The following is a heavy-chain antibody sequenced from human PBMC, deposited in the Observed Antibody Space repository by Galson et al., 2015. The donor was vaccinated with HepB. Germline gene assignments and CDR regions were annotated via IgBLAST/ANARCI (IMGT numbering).Heavy chain of an antibody. V-gene: IGHV3-30-3*01. D-gene: IGHD6-19*01. Sequence: SLRLSCAASGFTFSSYAMHWVRQAPGKGLEWVAVISYDGSNKYYADSAKGRFTISRDNSKNTLYLQMNSLRAEDTAVYYCARDMPSEGWLTQTIFDYWGQGTLVTVSS. CDR1: GFTFSSYA. CDR2: ISYDGSNK. J-gene: IGHJ4*02. CDR3: ARDMPSEGWLTQTIFDY.